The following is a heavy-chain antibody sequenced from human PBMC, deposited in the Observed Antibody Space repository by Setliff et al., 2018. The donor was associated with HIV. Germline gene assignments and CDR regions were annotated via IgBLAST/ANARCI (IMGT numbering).Heavy chain of an antibody. V-gene: IGHV4-4*09. CDR1: GGSVSNYY. Sequence: SETLSLTCTVSGGSVSNYYWSWIRQPPGKGLEWIGYIYTSGSTNYNPSLKSRVTISVDTSKNQFSLKLSSVTAADTAVYYCASPASGGSSGQYHYWGQGTLVTVSS. CDR3: ASPASGGSSGQYHY. D-gene: IGHD6-19*01. CDR2: IYTSGST. J-gene: IGHJ4*02.